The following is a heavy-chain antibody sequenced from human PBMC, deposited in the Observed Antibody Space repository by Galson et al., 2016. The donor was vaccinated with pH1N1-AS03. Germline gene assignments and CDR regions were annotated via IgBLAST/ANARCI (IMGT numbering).Heavy chain of an antibody. V-gene: IGHV3-7*03. J-gene: IGHJ4*02. CDR3: ASSGF. Sequence: SLRLSCAASGFIFSDYGMSRVRQAPGKGLEWVANIKKDGGEKYYVDSVRGRFTISRDNAKKSLYLQMSSLRVEDTAVYYCASSGFWGRGTLVAVSS. CDR1: GFIFSDYG. D-gene: IGHD3-10*01. CDR2: IKKDGGEK.